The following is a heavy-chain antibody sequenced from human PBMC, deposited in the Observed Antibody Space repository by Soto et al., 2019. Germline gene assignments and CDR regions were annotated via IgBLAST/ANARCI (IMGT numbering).Heavy chain of an antibody. CDR3: AKDHARFSKHPSYYMDV. D-gene: IGHD3-3*01. Sequence: PGGSLRLSCAASGFNFSSYGMHWVRQAPGKGLEWVAVISYDGSNKYYADSVKGRFTISRDNSKNTLYLQMNSLRAEDTAVYYCAKDHARFSKHPSYYMDVWGKGTTVTVSS. J-gene: IGHJ6*03. V-gene: IGHV3-30*18. CDR1: GFNFSSYG. CDR2: ISYDGSNK.